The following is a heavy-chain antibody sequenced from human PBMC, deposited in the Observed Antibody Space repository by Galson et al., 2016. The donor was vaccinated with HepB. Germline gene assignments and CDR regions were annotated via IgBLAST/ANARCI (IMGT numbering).Heavy chain of an antibody. J-gene: IGHJ6*02. D-gene: IGHD2-21*01. CDR3: TRGRSGVLVSLFEH. V-gene: IGHV6-1*01. CDR2: TYYRTKWYS. Sequence: CAISGDSVSNNGAAWNWIRQSPSRGLEWLGRTYYRTKWYSDSAAFVKGRITVNADTPKNHFSLQLNSVTPEDSAVYYCTRGRSGVLVSLFEHWGQGTTVTVSS. CDR1: GDSVSNNGAA.